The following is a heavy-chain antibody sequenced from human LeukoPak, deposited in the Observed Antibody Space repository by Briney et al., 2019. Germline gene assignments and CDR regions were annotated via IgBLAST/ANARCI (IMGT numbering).Heavy chain of an antibody. CDR1: GLTFSGYA. Sequence: GGPLELSCAAPGLTFSGYALSWFRKAPGKGLGWVHYISSSGSTIYYADSVKGRFTISRDNAKNSLYLQMNSLRAEDTAVYYCARVGKDDSSGYYSDYWGQGTLVTVSS. V-gene: IGHV3-11*01. CDR3: ARVGKDDSSGYYSDY. J-gene: IGHJ4*02. CDR2: ISSSGSTI. D-gene: IGHD3-22*01.